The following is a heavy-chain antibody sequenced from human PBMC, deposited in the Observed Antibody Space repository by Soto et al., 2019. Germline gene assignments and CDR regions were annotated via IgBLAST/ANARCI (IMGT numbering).Heavy chain of an antibody. CDR1: GGSVSSGSYY. D-gene: IGHD1-26*01. CDR3: ARALVGATTFDY. Sequence: QVHLQESGPGLVKPSETLSLTCTVSGGSVSSGSYYWSWIRQPPGKGLEWIGYIYYSGSTNYNPSLKSRVTISVDTSKNQFSLKLSSVTAADTAVYYCARALVGATTFDYWGQGTLVTVSS. CDR2: IYYSGST. J-gene: IGHJ4*02. V-gene: IGHV4-61*01.